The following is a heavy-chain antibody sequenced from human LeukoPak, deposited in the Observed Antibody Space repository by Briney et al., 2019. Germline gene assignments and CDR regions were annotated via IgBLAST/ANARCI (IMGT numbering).Heavy chain of an antibody. D-gene: IGHD2-15*01. CDR2: IYYSGST. CDR3: ARTACSGGTCYSQRGAFDI. V-gene: IGHV4-39*07. J-gene: IGHJ3*02. CDR1: GGSISSPIYY. Sequence: SETLSLTCTVSGGSISSPIYYWGWIRQPPGKGLEWIGSIYYSGSTYDNPSLKSRVTISVDTSKNQFSLKLSSLTAADTAVYYCARTACSGGTCYSQRGAFDIWGQGTMVTVSS.